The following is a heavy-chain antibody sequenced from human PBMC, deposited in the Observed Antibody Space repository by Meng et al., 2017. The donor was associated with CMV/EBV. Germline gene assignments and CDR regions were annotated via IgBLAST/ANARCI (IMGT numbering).Heavy chain of an antibody. CDR3: ARKTPPDY. J-gene: IGHJ4*02. V-gene: IGHV3-74*01. Sequence: GESLKIPCAASGFTFSSYWMHWVRQAPGKGLVWVSRINSDGSSTSYADSVKGRFTISRDNAKNTLYLQMNRLRDEDTAVYYCARKTPPDYWGQGTLVTVSS. CDR2: INSDGSST. CDR1: GFTFSSYW.